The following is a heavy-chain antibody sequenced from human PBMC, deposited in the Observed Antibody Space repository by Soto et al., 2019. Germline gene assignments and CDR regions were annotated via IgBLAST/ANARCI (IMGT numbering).Heavy chain of an antibody. Sequence: GGSLRLSSAASGFTFSSYCMHWVRQVPGKGLVWVSRINSEGTGTIYADSVKGRFTISRDNAKNTLYLQMSSLRAEDTAVYYCVRDYDSSGYNSDYWGQGTPVTVSS. D-gene: IGHD3-22*01. J-gene: IGHJ4*02. CDR2: INSEGTGT. CDR3: VRDYDSSGYNSDY. CDR1: GFTFSSYC. V-gene: IGHV3-74*01.